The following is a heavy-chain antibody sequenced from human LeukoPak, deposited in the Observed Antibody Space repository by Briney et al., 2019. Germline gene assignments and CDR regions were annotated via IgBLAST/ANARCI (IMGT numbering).Heavy chain of an antibody. V-gene: IGHV4-59*01. J-gene: IGHJ4*02. CDR3: ARGIKVVPAAAYFDY. D-gene: IGHD2-2*01. CDR1: GDSIRSYY. CDR2: IHYSGST. Sequence: SETLSLTCTVSGDSIRSYYWSWSRQPPGKGLEWIGNIHYSGSTKYSSSLKSRVTISVDTSKNQFSLKLSSVTAADTAVYYCARGIKVVPAAAYFDYWGQETLVTVSS.